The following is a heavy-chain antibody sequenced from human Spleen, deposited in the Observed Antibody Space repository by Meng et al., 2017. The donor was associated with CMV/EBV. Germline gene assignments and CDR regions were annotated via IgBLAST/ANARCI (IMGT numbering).Heavy chain of an antibody. D-gene: IGHD3-3*01. CDR3: ARESPDFWSGYPPYYYGMDV. CDR2: IYYSGST. J-gene: IGHJ6*02. V-gene: IGHV4-59*01. Sequence: GSLRLSCTVSGGSISSYYWSWIRQPPGKGLEWIGYIYYSGSTNYNPSLKSRVTISVDTSKNQFSLKLSSVTAADTAVYYCARESPDFWSGYPPYYYGMDVWGQGTTVTVSS. CDR1: GGSISSYY.